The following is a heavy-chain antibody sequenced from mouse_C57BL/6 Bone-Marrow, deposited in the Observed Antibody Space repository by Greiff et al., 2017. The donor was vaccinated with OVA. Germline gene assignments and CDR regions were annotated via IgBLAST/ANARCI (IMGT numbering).Heavy chain of an antibody. J-gene: IGHJ4*01. Sequence: EVQRVESGGDLVKPGGSLKLSCAASGFTFSSYGMSWVRQTPDKRLEWVATISSGGSYTYYPDSVKGRFTISRDNAKNTLYLQMSSLKSEDTAMYYCARRGNYVLYYYAMDYWGQGTSVTVSS. CDR2: ISSGGSYT. D-gene: IGHD2-1*01. CDR3: ARRGNYVLYYYAMDY. V-gene: IGHV5-6*01. CDR1: GFTFSSYG.